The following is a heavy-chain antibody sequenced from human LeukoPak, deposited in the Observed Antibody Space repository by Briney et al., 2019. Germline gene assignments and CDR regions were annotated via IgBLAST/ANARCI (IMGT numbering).Heavy chain of an antibody. Sequence: GASVKVSCKASGYTFANYGVNWVRQAPGQGLEWMGWISAYNGNTNYARKLQGRVTMTTDTSTSTAYMELRSLTSDDAAVYYCARWDRTASYYFDYWGQGTLLTVSP. D-gene: IGHD1-14*01. V-gene: IGHV1-18*01. J-gene: IGHJ4*02. CDR2: ISAYNGNT. CDR1: GYTFANYG. CDR3: ARWDRTASYYFDY.